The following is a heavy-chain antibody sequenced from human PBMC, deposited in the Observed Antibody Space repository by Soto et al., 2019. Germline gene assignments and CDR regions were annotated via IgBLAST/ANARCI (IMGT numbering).Heavy chain of an antibody. CDR1: VGAFTTHA. J-gene: IGHJ6*02. D-gene: IGHD2-15*01. CDR3: ARGYCSGGNCYSRMDV. Sequence: SVNGSCKACVGAFTTHAIIWVRQAPGHGLEWMGGIIPISGTTYYTQKFQGRVTITADEPTSTAFMELSSLKSEDTAVFYCARGYCSGGNCYSRMDVWGQGTMVTVS. CDR2: IIPISGTT. V-gene: IGHV1-69*01.